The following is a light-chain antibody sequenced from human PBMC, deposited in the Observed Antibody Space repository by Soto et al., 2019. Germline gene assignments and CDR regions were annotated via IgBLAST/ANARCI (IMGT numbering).Light chain of an antibody. CDR2: GPS. Sequence: EIVLTQSPGTLSLSPGERATLSCRASQSISSSYLAWYQQKPGQAPRLLIYGPSSRATGIPDRFSGSGSGTDFTLTINRLEPEDFAVYYCQQSYSSPPAFGQGTKVEI. V-gene: IGKV3-20*01. CDR1: QSISSSY. J-gene: IGKJ1*01. CDR3: QQSYSSPPA.